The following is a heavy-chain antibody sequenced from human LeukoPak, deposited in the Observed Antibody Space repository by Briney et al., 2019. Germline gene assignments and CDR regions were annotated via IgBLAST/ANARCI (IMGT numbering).Heavy chain of an antibody. Sequence: GGSLRLSCAASGFTVSSNYMSWVRQAPGKGLEWVANINQDGSEKYYVDSVKGRFTISRDNAKNSLYLQLNSLRAEDTAVYYCARESREFDYWGQGTLVTVSS. CDR1: GFTVSSNY. CDR3: ARESREFDY. V-gene: IGHV3-7*04. J-gene: IGHJ4*02. CDR2: INQDGSEK.